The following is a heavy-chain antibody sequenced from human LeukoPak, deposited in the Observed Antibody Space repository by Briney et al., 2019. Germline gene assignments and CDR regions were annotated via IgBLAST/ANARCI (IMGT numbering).Heavy chain of an antibody. CDR1: GFTFSSYA. CDR2: ISGSGGST. D-gene: IGHD6-19*01. V-gene: IGHV3-23*01. CDR3: AKPGSSGWKYFDY. Sequence: GGSLRLSCAASGFTFSSYAMSWVRQAPGKGLEWVSAISGSGGSTYYADSVKGRFTISRDNSKNTLYLQMNRLRAEDTAVYYCAKPGSSGWKYFDYWGQGTLVTVSS. J-gene: IGHJ4*02.